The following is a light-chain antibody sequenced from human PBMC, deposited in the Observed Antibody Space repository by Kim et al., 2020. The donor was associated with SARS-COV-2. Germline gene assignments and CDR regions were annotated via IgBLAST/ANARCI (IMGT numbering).Light chain of an antibody. CDR3: RQYYNVPPMT. CDR1: QSVSTD. J-gene: IGKJ5*01. Sequence: EIVMTQSPATLSVSPGERATLSCRASQSVSTDLACYHQKSGKAPRLLIYDGSTRATGIAARFSGSSSGTEYTLTISGLQSADLAVYYCRQYYNVPPMTFGQGTRLEIK. CDR2: DGS. V-gene: IGKV3D-15*01.